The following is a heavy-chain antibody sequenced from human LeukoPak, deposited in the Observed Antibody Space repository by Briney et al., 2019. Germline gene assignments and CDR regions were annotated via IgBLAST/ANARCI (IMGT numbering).Heavy chain of an antibody. V-gene: IGHV4-39*01. J-gene: IGHJ3*02. Sequence: PSETLSLTCTVSGGSISSSTYYWDWIRQPPGQGLEWIGNIYDSGDTYYTPSLKSRVTTFVDTSKNQFSLKLSSVTAADTAVYYCARHGRPGYGGYENAFDIWGQGTMVTVSS. CDR3: ARHGRPGYGGYENAFDI. CDR2: IYDSGDT. D-gene: IGHD5-12*01. CDR1: GGSISSSTYY.